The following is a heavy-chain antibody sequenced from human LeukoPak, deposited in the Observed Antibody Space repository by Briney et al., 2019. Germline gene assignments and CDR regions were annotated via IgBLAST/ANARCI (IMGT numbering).Heavy chain of an antibody. CDR2: IHYTGST. CDR1: GGSISSDTYY. D-gene: IGHD3/OR15-3a*01. Sequence: PSETLSLTCTVSGGSISSDTYYWGWIRQPPGKGLQWIGNIHYTGSTFYNPSLKSRVTISVDTSKNQFSLELTSVTAADTAVYYCARLSTMGLTFDYWGQGTLVTVSS. CDR3: ARLSTMGLTFDY. J-gene: IGHJ4*02. V-gene: IGHV4-39*01.